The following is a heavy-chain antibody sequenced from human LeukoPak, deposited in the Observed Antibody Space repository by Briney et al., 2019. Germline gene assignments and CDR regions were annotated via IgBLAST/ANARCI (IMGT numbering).Heavy chain of an antibody. CDR3: ARDGRFAAYEPDY. CDR1: GLTFSNYG. V-gene: IGHV1-18*01. CDR2: ISAYDGNT. D-gene: IGHD1-26*01. J-gene: IGHJ4*02. Sequence: ASVKVSCKASGLTFSNYGITWVRQAPGQGLEWVGWISAYDGNTNYAQKFQGRVTMTTDTSTSTAHMELRSLRYDDTVVYYCARDGRFAAYEPDYWGQGTLVTVSS.